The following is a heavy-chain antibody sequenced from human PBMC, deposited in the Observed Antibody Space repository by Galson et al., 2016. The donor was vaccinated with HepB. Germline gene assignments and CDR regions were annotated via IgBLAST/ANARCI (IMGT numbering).Heavy chain of an antibody. D-gene: IGHD3-3*01. CDR3: AKLYYDFWSGLNDYYYYVDV. CDR2: ISDSGGRT. CDR1: GFTFSSYA. V-gene: IGHV3-23*01. J-gene: IGHJ6*03. Sequence: SLRLSCAASGFTFSSYAMSWVRQAPGKGLQWVSVISDSGGRTYYADAEKGRFTISSDNSKATLYLQMNSLRAEDTAVYYCAKLYYDFWSGLNDYYYYVDVWGKGTTVTVSS.